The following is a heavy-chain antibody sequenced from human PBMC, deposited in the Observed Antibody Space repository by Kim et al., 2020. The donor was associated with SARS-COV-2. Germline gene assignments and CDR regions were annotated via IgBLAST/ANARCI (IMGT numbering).Heavy chain of an antibody. CDR1: GFTFSSYS. Sequence: GGSMRLSCAASGFTFSSYSMNWVRQAPGKGLEWVSSISSSSSYIYYADSVKGRFTISRDNAKNSLYLQMNSLRAEDTAVYYCARDRLSSWSGYYVNGMDVWGQGTTVPVSS. J-gene: IGHJ6*02. D-gene: IGHD3-3*01. CDR2: ISSSSSYI. V-gene: IGHV3-21*01. CDR3: ARDRLSSWSGYYVNGMDV.